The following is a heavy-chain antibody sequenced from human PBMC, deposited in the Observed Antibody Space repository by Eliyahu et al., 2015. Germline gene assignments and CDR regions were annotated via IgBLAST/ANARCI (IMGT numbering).Heavy chain of an antibody. CDR2: ISYDGSNK. CDR1: GFTFSTYT. V-gene: IGHV3-30*01. J-gene: IGHJ4*02. Sequence: QVQLVESGGGVVQPGRSLXLSCAASGFTFSTYTLHWVRQAPGKGLEWVAVISYDGSNKYYADSVKGRFTISRDYSKNTLFLQMNSLRAEDTAVYYCAGWSSPFDFWGQGTLVTVSS. CDR3: AGWSSPFDF. D-gene: IGHD6-19*01.